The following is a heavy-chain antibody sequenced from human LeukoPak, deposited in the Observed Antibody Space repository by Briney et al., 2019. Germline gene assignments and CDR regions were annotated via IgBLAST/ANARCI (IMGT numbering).Heavy chain of an antibody. CDR3: ARKYSGSYFDR. V-gene: IGHV4-61*09. D-gene: IGHD1-26*01. CDR1: GGSITSGSYY. J-gene: IGHJ4*02. Sequence: PSETLSLTCTVSGGSITSGSYYWTCIRQPAGKGLEWIGHISASGSTNYNPSLKSRVTISVDTSKNQFSLKLASVTAADTALYYCARKYSGSYFDRWGQGVLVTVSS. CDR2: ISASGST.